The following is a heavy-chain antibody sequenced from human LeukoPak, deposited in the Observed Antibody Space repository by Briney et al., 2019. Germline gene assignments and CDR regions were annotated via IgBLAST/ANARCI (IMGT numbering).Heavy chain of an antibody. Sequence: PSETLSLTCTVSGFTISSYYWSWIRQPAGKGLEWIGRIYTSGSTNYNPSLESRVTMSVDTSKNQFSLRLSSVTAADTAVYYCASGSAKKDYGYTDVGGKGTTVTVSS. CDR2: IYTSGST. V-gene: IGHV4-4*07. CDR3: ASGSAKKDYGYTDV. J-gene: IGHJ6*03. CDR1: GFTISSYY. D-gene: IGHD1-1*01.